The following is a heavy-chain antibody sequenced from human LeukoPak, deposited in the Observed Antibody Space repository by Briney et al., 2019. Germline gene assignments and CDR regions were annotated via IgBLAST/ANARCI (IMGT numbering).Heavy chain of an antibody. V-gene: IGHV3-66*04. CDR3: AKQKLPTYYYDSSGYYNFDY. D-gene: IGHD3-22*01. CDR1: GFTVSSNY. CDR2: IYSGGST. Sequence: GGSLRLSCAASGFTVSSNYMSWVRQAPGKGLEWVSVIYSGGSTYYADSVKGRFTISRDNSKNTLYLQMNSLRAEDTAVYYCAKQKLPTYYYDSSGYYNFDYWGQGTLVTVSS. J-gene: IGHJ4*02.